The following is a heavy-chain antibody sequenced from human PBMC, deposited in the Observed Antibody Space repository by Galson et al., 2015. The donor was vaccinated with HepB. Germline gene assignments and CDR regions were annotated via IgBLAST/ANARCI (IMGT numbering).Heavy chain of an antibody. D-gene: IGHD2-2*01. J-gene: IGHJ6*03. CDR1: GYTFSSYD. CDR2: MNPKSGNT. V-gene: IGHV1-8*01. CDR3: ARAQGPTIVVEPAAISYYMDV. Sequence: SVKVSCKASGYTFSSYDIKWVRQATGQGLEWMGWMNPKSGNTGYAQKFQGRVSMTRNTSISTAYMELSSLRYEDTAVYYCARAQGPTIVVEPAAISYYMDVWGKGTTVTVSS.